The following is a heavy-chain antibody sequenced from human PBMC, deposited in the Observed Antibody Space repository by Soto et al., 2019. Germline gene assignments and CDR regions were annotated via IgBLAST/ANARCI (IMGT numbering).Heavy chain of an antibody. CDR2: IDPSDSYT. D-gene: IGHD3-10*01. V-gene: IGHV5-10-1*01. CDR3: ERNNIYGSGSYSPFDY. Sequence: GESLKISCKGSGYSFTSYWISWVRQMPGKGLEWMGRIDPSDSYTNYSPSFQGHVTISADKSISTAYLQWSSLKASETAMYYCERNNIYGSGSYSPFDYWGQGTLVTVSS. CDR1: GYSFTSYW. J-gene: IGHJ4*02.